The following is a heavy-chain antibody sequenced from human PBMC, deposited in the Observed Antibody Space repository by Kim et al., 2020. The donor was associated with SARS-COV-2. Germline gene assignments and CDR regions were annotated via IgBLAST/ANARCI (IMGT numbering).Heavy chain of an antibody. V-gene: IGHV4-39*01. CDR2: IYYSGST. Sequence: SETLSLTCSVSGGSMNNSNYYWGWIRQSPGKGLEWIGNIYYSGSTYYNPSLQSRVTISVDTSKNQFSLKLSPVTAADTAVFYCARSRRNNYVWGTYRSPSEWFDPWGQGTLVIVS. J-gene: IGHJ5*02. CDR3: ARSRRNNYVWGTYRSPSEWFDP. D-gene: IGHD3-16*02. CDR1: GGSMNNSNYY.